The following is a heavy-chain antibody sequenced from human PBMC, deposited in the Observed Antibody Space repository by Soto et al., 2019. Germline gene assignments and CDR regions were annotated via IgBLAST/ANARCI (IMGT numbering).Heavy chain of an antibody. CDR3: AKRQGIGAAVKNFDF. Sequence: EVQLLESGGGLVQPGGSMRLSCAASGFIFSNHAISWVRQVPGKGLEWVSGISAGGNLIYYADSVRGRFTMSRDNSKNMLYLYMTSRRAEGTAVYFCAKRQGIGAAVKNFDFWGQGARVTFSS. V-gene: IGHV3-23*01. CDR2: ISAGGNLI. J-gene: IGHJ4*02. D-gene: IGHD6-13*01. CDR1: GFIFSNHA.